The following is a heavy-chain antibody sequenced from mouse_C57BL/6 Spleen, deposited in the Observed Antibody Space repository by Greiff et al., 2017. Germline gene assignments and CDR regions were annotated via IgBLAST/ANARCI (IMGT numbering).Heavy chain of an antibody. J-gene: IGHJ4*01. CDR1: GYTFTDYY. V-gene: IGHV1-19*01. CDR3: ARGLGPLYAMDY. D-gene: IGHD4-1*01. CDR2: INPYNGGT. Sequence: EVKLQESGPVLVKPGASVKMSCKASGYTFTDYYMNWVKQSHGKSLEWIGVINPYNGGTSYNQKFKGKATLTVDKSSSTAYMELNSLTSEDSAVYYCARGLGPLYAMDYWGQGTSVTVSS.